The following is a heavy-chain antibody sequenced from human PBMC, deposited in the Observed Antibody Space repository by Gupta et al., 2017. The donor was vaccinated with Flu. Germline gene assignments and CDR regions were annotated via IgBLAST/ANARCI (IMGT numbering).Heavy chain of an antibody. V-gene: IGHV3-9*01. Sequence: EVQLVESGGGLVQPGRSLRLSCAASGSPFDDFAMHWVRQAPGKGLEWVSGISWNSGNIGYADSVKGRFTISRDNAKNSLYLQMNSLRAEDTALYYCTKDRSSTWDFFDYWGQGTLVTVSS. CDR3: TKDRSSTWDFFDY. CDR1: GSPFDDFA. CDR2: ISWNSGNI. D-gene: IGHD2-2*01. J-gene: IGHJ4*02.